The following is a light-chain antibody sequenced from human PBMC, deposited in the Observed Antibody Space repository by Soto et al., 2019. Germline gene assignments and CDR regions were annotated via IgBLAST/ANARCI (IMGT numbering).Light chain of an antibody. Sequence: DIVLTQSPDSLAVSLGERATINCKSSQNILHSSNNKNYLSWYQQKPGQPPKLLISWASTREYGVPDRFSGSGSGTDFTLTINSLQAEDVAVYYCQQYYTRWTFAQGTKVEIK. CDR2: WAS. V-gene: IGKV4-1*01. CDR1: QNILHSSNNKNY. CDR3: QQYYTRWT. J-gene: IGKJ1*01.